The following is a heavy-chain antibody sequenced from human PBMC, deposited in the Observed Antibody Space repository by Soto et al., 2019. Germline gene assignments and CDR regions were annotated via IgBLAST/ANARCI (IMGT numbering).Heavy chain of an antibody. CDR2: IYYSGST. J-gene: IGHJ5*02. CDR3: ARGQRIAAAGTGGHWFDP. D-gene: IGHD6-13*01. Sequence: PSETLSLTCTVSGGSISSYYWSWIRQPPGKGLEWIGYIYYSGSTNYNPSLKSRVTISVDTSKNQFSLKLSSVTAADTAVYYCARGQRIAAAGTGGHWFDPWGQGTLVTVSS. V-gene: IGHV4-59*01. CDR1: GGSISSYY.